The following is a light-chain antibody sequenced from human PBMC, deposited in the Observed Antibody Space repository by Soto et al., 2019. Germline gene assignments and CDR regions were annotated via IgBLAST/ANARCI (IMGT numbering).Light chain of an antibody. CDR1: MRDVGAYNL. CDR2: EVR. J-gene: IGLJ1*01. Sequence: QSALTQPASVSGSPGQSITISCAGTMRDVGAYNLVSWYQQHPGRAPQLIIYEVRNRPSGISFRFSGSKSGNTASLTISGLQAEDEADYYCCSYATTYTYVFGSGTKVTVL. CDR3: CSYATTYTYV. V-gene: IGLV2-23*02.